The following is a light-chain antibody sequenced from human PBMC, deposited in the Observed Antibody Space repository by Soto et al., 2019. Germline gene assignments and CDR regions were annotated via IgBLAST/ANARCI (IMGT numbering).Light chain of an antibody. CDR1: QTVLFSSKNKNY. CDR2: WAS. CDR3: QQYYSTPLT. J-gene: IGKJ4*01. V-gene: IGKV4-1*01. Sequence: DIVMTQSPDSLAVSLGERATINCKSSQTVLFSSKNKNYLAWYQQKSGQPPKLLIYWASIRESGVPDRFSGSGSGTVFTLTISSLQAEDVAVYYCQQYYSTPLTFGGGTKVEMK.